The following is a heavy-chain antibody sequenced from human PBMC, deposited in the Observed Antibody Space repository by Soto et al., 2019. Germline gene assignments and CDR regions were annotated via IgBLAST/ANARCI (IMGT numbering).Heavy chain of an antibody. CDR2: IYPGDSDT. J-gene: IGHJ6*03. CDR3: ARNAIPDCSSTSCYNPYYMDV. CDR1: GYSFTSYW. D-gene: IGHD2-2*02. V-gene: IGHV5-51*01. Sequence: GESLNISCKGSGYSFTSYWIGWVRQMPGKGLEWMGIIYPGDSDTRYSPSFQGQVTISADKSISTAYLQWSSLKASDTAMYYCARNAIPDCSSTSCYNPYYMDVWGKGTTVTVSS.